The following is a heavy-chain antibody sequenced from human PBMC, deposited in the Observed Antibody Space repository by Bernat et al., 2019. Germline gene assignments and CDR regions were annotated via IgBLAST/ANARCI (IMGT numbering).Heavy chain of an antibody. V-gene: IGHV3-30*01. Sequence: QVQLVESGGGVVQPGRSLRLSCAASGFTFSAYEIHWVRQATGKGLEWVTLVTKDGSNKYYADSVKGRFTISRDNSKNTVDLEMDSLRTEDTAVYYCAQDFTSWGQGTLVSVSS. D-gene: IGHD3-10*01. CDR1: GFTFSAYE. CDR3: AQDFTS. CDR2: VTKDGSNK. J-gene: IGHJ4*02.